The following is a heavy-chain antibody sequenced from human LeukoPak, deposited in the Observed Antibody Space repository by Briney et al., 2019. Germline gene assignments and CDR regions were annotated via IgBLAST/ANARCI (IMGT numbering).Heavy chain of an antibody. V-gene: IGHV1-69*13. CDR1: GGTFSSYA. CDR3: ATKGPQFIAAAVSAEYFQH. J-gene: IGHJ1*01. CDR2: IIPIFGTA. D-gene: IGHD6-13*01. Sequence: SVTVSCTASGGTFSSYAISWVRQAPGQGLEWMGGIIPIFGTANYAQKFQGRVTITADESTSTAYMELSSLRSEDTAVYYCATKGPQFIAAAVSAEYFQHWGQGTLVTVSS.